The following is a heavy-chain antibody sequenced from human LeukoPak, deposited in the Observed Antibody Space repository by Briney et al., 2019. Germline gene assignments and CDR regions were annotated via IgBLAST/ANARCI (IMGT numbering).Heavy chain of an antibody. Sequence: PGGSLRLSCAAPGFTFSTHWMSWVRQAPGKGPEGVANIKQDGTDKYYVDSVKGRFTISRDNAKKSLYLQMNSLRAEDTAVYYCARQEYCSGNCFYNMDVWGKGTTVTVSS. CDR2: IKQDGTDK. J-gene: IGHJ6*03. D-gene: IGHD2-15*01. CDR1: GFTFSTHW. CDR3: ARQEYCSGNCFYNMDV. V-gene: IGHV3-7*01.